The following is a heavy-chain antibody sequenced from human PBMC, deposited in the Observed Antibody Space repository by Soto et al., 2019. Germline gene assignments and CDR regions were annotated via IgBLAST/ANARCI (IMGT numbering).Heavy chain of an antibody. J-gene: IGHJ5*02. CDR1: GGSVSSGSYY. V-gene: IGHV4-61*01. Sequence: SETLSLTCTVSGGSVSSGSYYWSWIRQPPGKGLEWIGYIYYSVSTNYNPSLKSLVTRSVDTSKNQFSLKLSSVTAADTAVYYCASGNYYDSSGYYGNWFDPWGQGTQVTVSS. CDR2: IYYSVST. CDR3: ASGNYYDSSGYYGNWFDP. D-gene: IGHD3-22*01.